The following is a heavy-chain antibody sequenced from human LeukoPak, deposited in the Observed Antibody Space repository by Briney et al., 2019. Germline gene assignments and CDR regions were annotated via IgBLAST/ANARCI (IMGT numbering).Heavy chain of an antibody. CDR2: INPSGGST. CDR1: GYTFTSYY. J-gene: IGHJ4*02. V-gene: IGHV1-46*01. CDR3: ARGGGTYDILTGYLGV. Sequence: GASVKVSCKAFGYTFTSYYMHWVRQAPGQGLEWMGIINPSGGSTSYAQKFQGRVTMTRDTSTSTVYMELSSLRSEDTAVYYCARGGGTYDILTGYLGVWGQGTLVTVSS. D-gene: IGHD3-9*01.